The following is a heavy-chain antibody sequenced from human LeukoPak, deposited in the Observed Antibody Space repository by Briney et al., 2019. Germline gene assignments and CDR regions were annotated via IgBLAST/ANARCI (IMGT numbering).Heavy chain of an antibody. V-gene: IGHV3-21*01. Sequence: PGGSLRLSCAASGFTFSSYSMNWVRQAPGKGLEWVSSISSSSSYIYYADSVKGRFTISRDNAKNSLYLQMNSLRAEDTAVYYCARDKGIAAAVNYFDYWGQGTLVTVSS. CDR3: ARDKGIAAAVNYFDY. CDR2: ISSSSSYI. CDR1: GFTFSSYS. J-gene: IGHJ4*02. D-gene: IGHD6-13*01.